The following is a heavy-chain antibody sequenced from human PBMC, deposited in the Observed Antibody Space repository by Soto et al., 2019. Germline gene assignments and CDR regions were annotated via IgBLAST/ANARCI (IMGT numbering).Heavy chain of an antibody. CDR1: GGSMSSSNW. V-gene: IGHV4-4*02. CDR3: AAPPRY. D-gene: IGHD6-6*01. J-gene: IGHJ4*02. Sequence: PSETLSLTCTVSGGSMSSSNWWNWVRQSPGKGLEWIGAAHHSGHTNYNPSLLSRVTISVDKSKNDFSLRLTSVTAADTAVYYCAAPPRYWGQGTLVTVSS. CDR2: AHHSGHT.